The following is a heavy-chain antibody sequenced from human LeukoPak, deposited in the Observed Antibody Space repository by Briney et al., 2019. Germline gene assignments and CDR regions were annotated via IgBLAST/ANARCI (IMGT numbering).Heavy chain of an antibody. CDR1: GYSVTNYW. V-gene: IGHV5-51*01. CDR3: ARRLVGATTTYFDY. D-gene: IGHD1-26*01. J-gene: IGHJ4*02. CDR2: IYPGDSDT. Sequence: GESLRISCKGSGYSVTNYWIGLESQVKEQVLEWVGTIYPGDSDTRYSPSFQGQVTISSDKSISTAYLQWSSLKASDTAMYYCARRLVGATTTYFDYWGQGTLVTVSS.